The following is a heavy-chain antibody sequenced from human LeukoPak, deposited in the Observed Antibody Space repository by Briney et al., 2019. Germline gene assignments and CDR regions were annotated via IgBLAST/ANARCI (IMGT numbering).Heavy chain of an antibody. Sequence: SETLSLTCTVSGGSITTNTYYWGWIRQPPGKGLEWIGSIYYSRSTYYNPSLKSRVTMSVDTSMSQFSLKLSSVTAADTAVYYCASLVAGTRYYNYALDVWGQGTTVTVSS. CDR1: GGSITTNTYY. CDR3: ASLVAGTRYYNYALDV. CDR2: IYYSRST. V-gene: IGHV4-39*01. J-gene: IGHJ6*02. D-gene: IGHD6-19*01.